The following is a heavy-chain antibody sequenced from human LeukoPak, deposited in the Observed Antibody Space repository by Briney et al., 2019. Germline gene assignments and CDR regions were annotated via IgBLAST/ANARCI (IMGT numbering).Heavy chain of an antibody. Sequence: ASVKVSCKASGGTFSSYAISWVRQAPGQGLEWMGGIIPIFGTANYAQKFQGRVTITADESTSTAYMELSSLRSEDTAAYYCARTLPRAYYMDVWGKGTTVTVSS. CDR3: ARTLPRAYYMDV. J-gene: IGHJ6*03. CDR2: IIPIFGTA. V-gene: IGHV1-69*13. CDR1: GGTFSSYA.